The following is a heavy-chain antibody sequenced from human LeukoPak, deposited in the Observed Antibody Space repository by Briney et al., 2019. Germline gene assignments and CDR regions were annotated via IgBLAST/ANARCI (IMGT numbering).Heavy chain of an antibody. Sequence: PGGSLRLSCAASGFTFSTYWMSWVRQAPGKGLEWVANIKQDGSDKFYVDSVKGRFTISRDNAKNSMYLQMCSLRAEDTAIYYCARVLPVASRDYWGQGTLVTVSS. V-gene: IGHV3-7*01. CDR3: ARVLPVASRDY. CDR1: GFTFSTYW. J-gene: IGHJ4*02. D-gene: IGHD2-2*01. CDR2: IKQDGSDK.